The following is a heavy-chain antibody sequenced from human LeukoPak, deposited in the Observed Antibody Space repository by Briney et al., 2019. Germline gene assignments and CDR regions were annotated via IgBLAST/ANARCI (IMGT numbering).Heavy chain of an antibody. D-gene: IGHD4-17*01. CDR3: GRDPNGDYVGAFDF. CDR1: GFTFSNYA. CDR2: IRDSGGGT. V-gene: IGHV3-23*01. Sequence: GGSLRLSCAASGFTFSNYAMTWVRQAPGKGLEWVSSIRDSGGGTDYADSVKGRFTSSRDNSKNTLYLQMNSLRAEDTAVYYCGRDPNGDYVGAFDFRGQGTMVTVSS. J-gene: IGHJ3*01.